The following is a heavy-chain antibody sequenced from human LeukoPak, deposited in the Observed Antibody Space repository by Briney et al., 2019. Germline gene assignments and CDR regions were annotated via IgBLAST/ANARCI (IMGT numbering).Heavy chain of an antibody. CDR2: INPTGGST. CDR3: ARDNSVGDNAWWFDP. Sequence: ASVKVSCKASGYTFTSYYMHWVRQAPGQGLEWMGLINPTGGSTGYAQKFQGRVTMTRDRSTSTDYMELSSLRSEDTAIYYCARDNSVGDNAWWFDPWGQGTLVTVSS. V-gene: IGHV1-46*01. D-gene: IGHD1-26*01. CDR1: GYTFTSYY. J-gene: IGHJ5*02.